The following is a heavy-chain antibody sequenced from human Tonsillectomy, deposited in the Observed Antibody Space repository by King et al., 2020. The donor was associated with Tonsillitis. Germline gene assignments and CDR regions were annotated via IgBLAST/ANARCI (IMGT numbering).Heavy chain of an antibody. CDR2: INHSGST. D-gene: IGHD4-17*01. CDR3: ARVQPYHTVTGFDY. CDR1: GGSFSGYY. J-gene: IGHJ4*02. Sequence: VQLQQWGAGLLKPSETLSLTCAVYGGSFSGYYWGWIRQPPGKGLEWIGEINHSGSTNYSPSLQSQVSISVDTSKNQFSLNLNSVTAADTAVYYCARVQPYHTVTGFDYCGQGTLVTVSS. V-gene: IGHV4-34*01.